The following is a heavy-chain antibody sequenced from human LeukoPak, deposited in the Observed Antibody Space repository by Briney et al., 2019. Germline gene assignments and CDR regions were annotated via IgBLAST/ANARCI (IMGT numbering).Heavy chain of an antibody. Sequence: GGSLRLSWAASGSTFSSYTMNWVRQAPGKWLEWVSSISSSSSYIYYADSVKGRFTISRDNAKNSLYLQMNSLGAEDTAVYYCARSTVAATVAFDIWGQGTVVTVSS. CDR3: ARSTVAATVAFDI. J-gene: IGHJ3*02. CDR1: GSTFSSYT. D-gene: IGHD6-19*01. CDR2: ISSSSSYI. V-gene: IGHV3-21*01.